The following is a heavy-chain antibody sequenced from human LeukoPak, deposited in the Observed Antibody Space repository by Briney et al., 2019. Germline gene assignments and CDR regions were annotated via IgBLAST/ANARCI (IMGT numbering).Heavy chain of an antibody. V-gene: IGHV4-39*07. CDR2: IYTSGST. CDR1: GGSISSSSYY. Sequence: SETLSLTCTVSGGSISSSSYYWGWIRQPPGKGLEWIGRIYTSGSTNYNPSLKSRVTMSVDTSKNQFSLKLSSVTAADTAVYYCARNPYYYYYMDVWGKGTTVTISS. J-gene: IGHJ6*03. CDR3: ARNPYYYYYMDV.